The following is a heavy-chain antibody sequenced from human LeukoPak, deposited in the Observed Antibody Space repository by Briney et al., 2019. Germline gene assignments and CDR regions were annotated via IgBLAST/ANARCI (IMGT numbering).Heavy chain of an antibody. CDR2: INARGDT. Sequence: SETLSLTCAVYGWSFNNYYWNWIRQPPGKGLEWIGEINARGDTNYNPSLKSRVNISVDTSKKQFSLRLTSMIAADTALYYCARGQVPAARGYNWFDPWGQGTLVTVSS. CDR1: GWSFNNYY. J-gene: IGHJ5*02. V-gene: IGHV4-34*01. D-gene: IGHD2-2*01. CDR3: ARGQVPAARGYNWFDP.